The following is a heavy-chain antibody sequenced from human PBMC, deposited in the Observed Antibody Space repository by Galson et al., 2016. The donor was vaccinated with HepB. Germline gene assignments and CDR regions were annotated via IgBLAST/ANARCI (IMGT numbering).Heavy chain of an antibody. J-gene: IGHJ6*02. Sequence: SLRLSCAASGFTFSSYWMHWVRQAPGKGLMWVSRISTDGSRTRYADSVKGRFSISRDNANNTLFLQMRSLRAEDSAMYFCARNPYIVARSYYGLDVWGRGTMVTVSS. CDR3: ARNPYIVARSYYGLDV. CDR1: GFTFSSYW. V-gene: IGHV3-74*01. D-gene: IGHD1-14*01. CDR2: ISTDGSRT.